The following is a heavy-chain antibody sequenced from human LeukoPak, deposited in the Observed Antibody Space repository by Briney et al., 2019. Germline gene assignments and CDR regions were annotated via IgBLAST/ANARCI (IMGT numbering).Heavy chain of an antibody. CDR2: ISYDGNTI. V-gene: IGHV3-30*03. D-gene: IGHD1-26*01. CDR1: GFSFSSYG. CDR3: ARDWVGATTFDY. Sequence: GRSVRLSCAASGFSFSSYGMHWVRQAPGKGLEWLTVISYDGNTIYYADSVKGRFTISRDNSKNTLYLQMNSLRAEDTAVYYCARDWVGATTFDYWGQGTLVTVSS. J-gene: IGHJ4*02.